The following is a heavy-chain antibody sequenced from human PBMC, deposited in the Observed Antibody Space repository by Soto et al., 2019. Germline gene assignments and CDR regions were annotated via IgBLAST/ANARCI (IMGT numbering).Heavy chain of an antibody. D-gene: IGHD2-2*01. CDR1: GNTFTNFG. V-gene: IGHV1-18*01. J-gene: IGHJ5*02. Sequence: VMIVQSGTEVKKPGASVKVSCSASGNTFTNFGVTWVRQAPGQGLEWMGWISPYTDDPSYAQKFQGRVTMTIDTSTSTAYLDLRSLTSDDTAVYYCARVIPGAEAWFHPWGQGTLVTVSS. CDR3: ARVIPGAEAWFHP. CDR2: ISPYTDDP.